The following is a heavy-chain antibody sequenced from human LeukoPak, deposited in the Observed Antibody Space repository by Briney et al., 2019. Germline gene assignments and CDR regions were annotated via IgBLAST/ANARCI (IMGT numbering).Heavy chain of an antibody. CDR2: IYYSGST. V-gene: IGHV4-59*08. D-gene: IGHD3-9*01. CDR1: GGSISSYY. CDR3: ARLPGYFSFDY. Sequence: SETLSLTCTVSGGSISSYYWSWIRQPPGKGLEWIGYIYYSGSTNYNPSLKSRVTISVDTSKNQFSLKLSSVTAADTAVYYCARLPGYFSFDYWGQGTLVTVSS. J-gene: IGHJ4*02.